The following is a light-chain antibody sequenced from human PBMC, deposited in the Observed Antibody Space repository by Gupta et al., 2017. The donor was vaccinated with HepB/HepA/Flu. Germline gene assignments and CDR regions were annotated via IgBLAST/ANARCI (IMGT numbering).Light chain of an antibody. CDR2: GAS. J-gene: IGKJ1*01. CDR3: QQYNNWPWT. Sequence: EIVMTQSPATLSVSQGERVAFSCRASQDVHTNLAWMQQKPGQAPKVLFYGASARATGVPARFIGSGSRTEFTLTITSLQSEDVAVYVCQQYNNWPWTFGQGTKVEI. V-gene: IGKV3-15*01. CDR1: QDVHTN.